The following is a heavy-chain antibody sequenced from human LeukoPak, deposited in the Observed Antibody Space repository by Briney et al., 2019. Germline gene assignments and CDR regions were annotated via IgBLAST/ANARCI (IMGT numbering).Heavy chain of an antibody. CDR2: ISYDGSNK. CDR1: GFTFSTYG. V-gene: IGHV3-30*03. CDR3: ARGPYYVSGSYGAFQI. Sequence: GGSLRLSCAASGFTFSTYGMHWVRQAPGKGLEWVAVISYDGSNKYYTDSVKGRFTISRDNSKNTLYLQMDSLSAEDTAVYYCARGPYYVSGSYGAFQISGQ. J-gene: IGHJ6*01. D-gene: IGHD3-10*01.